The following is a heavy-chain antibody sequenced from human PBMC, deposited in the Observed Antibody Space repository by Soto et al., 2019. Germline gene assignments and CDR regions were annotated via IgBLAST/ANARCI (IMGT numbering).Heavy chain of an antibody. V-gene: IGHV4-31*03. Sequence: LSLTCTVSGGSISSGGYYWSWIRQHPGKGLEWIGYIYYSGSTYYNPSLKSRVTISVDTSKNQFSLKLSSVTAADTAVYYCARLGTTVTTDYYYGMDVWGQATTVTVSS. CDR3: ARLGTTVTTDYYYGMDV. J-gene: IGHJ6*02. CDR2: IYYSGST. D-gene: IGHD4-17*01. CDR1: GGSISSGGYY.